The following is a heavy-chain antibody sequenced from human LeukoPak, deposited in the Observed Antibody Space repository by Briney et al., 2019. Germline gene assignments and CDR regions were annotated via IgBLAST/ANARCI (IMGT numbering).Heavy chain of an antibody. D-gene: IGHD3-22*01. CDR3: AKTQTMMGAFDI. J-gene: IGHJ3*02. CDR2: IYNSGST. Sequence: PSETLSLTCTVSGGSITSGDYYWSWIRQPPGKGLKWIGYIYNSGSTYYNPSLKSRVTISVDTSKKQFSLKLSSVTAADTAVYYCAKTQTMMGAFDIWGQGTKVTVSS. CDR1: GGSITSGDYY. V-gene: IGHV4-30-4*01.